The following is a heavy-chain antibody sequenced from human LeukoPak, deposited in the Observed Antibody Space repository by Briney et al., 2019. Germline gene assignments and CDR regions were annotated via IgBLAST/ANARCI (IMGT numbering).Heavy chain of an antibody. CDR2: ISSTSGDV. CDR3: AQKGGTDH. V-gene: IGHV3-48*01. J-gene: IGHJ4*02. CDR1: GFRFSRFG. D-gene: IGHD2-15*01. Sequence: GGSLRLSCVASGFRFSRFGMNWVRQAPGRGLEWISHISSTSGDVYYADSVKGRFTISRGNAKNSLYLQMSSLRVEDTAIYYCAQKGGTDHWGQGTLVTVSS.